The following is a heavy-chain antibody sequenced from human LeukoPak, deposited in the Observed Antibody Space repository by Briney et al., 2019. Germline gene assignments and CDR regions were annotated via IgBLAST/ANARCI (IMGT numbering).Heavy chain of an antibody. V-gene: IGHV4-39*01. J-gene: IGHJ4*02. CDR2: FYYSGST. D-gene: IGHD3-22*01. CDR1: GDSISSSSYY. Sequence: PSETLSLTCTVSGDSISSSSYYWGWIRRPPGKGLEWIGTFYYSGSTYYNPSLKSRVTISVDTSKNQFSLKLSSVTAADTAVYYCARGLDSSGCLIIDYWGQGTLVTVSS. CDR3: ARGLDSSGCLIIDY.